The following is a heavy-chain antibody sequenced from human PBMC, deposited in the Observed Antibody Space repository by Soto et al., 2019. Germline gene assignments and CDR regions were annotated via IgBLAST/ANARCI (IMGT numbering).Heavy chain of an antibody. CDR1: GCSFSSND. Sequence: PGGSLSLTCAASGCSFSSNDMSSFRQAPGKGLEWVSAISGSGNTTYYAASVNGRFTISRDNSKHTLYVQMNSPRAEDTAIYYCAQDSGWRAKYWGQGTLVTVSS. J-gene: IGHJ4*02. D-gene: IGHD2-15*01. CDR3: AQDSGWRAKY. V-gene: IGHV3-23*01. CDR2: ISGSGNTT.